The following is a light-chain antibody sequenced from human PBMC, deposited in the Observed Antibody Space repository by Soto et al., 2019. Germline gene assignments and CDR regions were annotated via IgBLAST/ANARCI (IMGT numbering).Light chain of an antibody. J-gene: IGKJ3*01. Sequence: EIVLTQSPGTLSLSPGERATFSCRASQSVNSRFLAWYQQKPGQAPRLLIYGASSRATGIPDRFSGSGSGTDFTLNISRLEPEDFAVYYCHYYDDSPPFPFGPGTKLDIK. CDR1: QSVNSRF. V-gene: IGKV3-20*01. CDR2: GAS. CDR3: HYYDDSPPFP.